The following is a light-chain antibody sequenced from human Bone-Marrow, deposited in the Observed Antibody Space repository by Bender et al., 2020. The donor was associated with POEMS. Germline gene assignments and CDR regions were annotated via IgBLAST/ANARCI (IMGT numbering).Light chain of an antibody. J-gene: IGLJ1*01. Sequence: QSALTQPASVSGSPGQSITISCTGTSSDIGAYNYVSWYQQHPGKAPKLMLYDVFRRPSGTSNRFSASKSGNTASLTISGLQAEDEADYYCCSYAGSYTYVFGTGTKVTVL. CDR3: CSYAGSYTYV. CDR1: SSDIGAYNY. CDR2: DVF. V-gene: IGLV2-14*03.